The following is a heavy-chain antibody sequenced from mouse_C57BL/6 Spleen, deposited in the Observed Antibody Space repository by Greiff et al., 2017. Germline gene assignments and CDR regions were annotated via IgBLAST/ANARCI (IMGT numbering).Heavy chain of an antibody. Sequence: VQLQQSGPELVQPGASVKISCKASGYSFTDYNMNWVKQSNGKSLEWIGVINPNYGTTSYNQKFKGKATLTVDQSSSTAYMQLNSLTSEVSAVYYCARSIYYDPYYAMDYWGQGTSVTVSS. V-gene: IGHV1-39*01. CDR3: ARSIYYDPYYAMDY. CDR1: GYSFTDYN. CDR2: INPNYGTT. D-gene: IGHD2-4*01. J-gene: IGHJ4*01.